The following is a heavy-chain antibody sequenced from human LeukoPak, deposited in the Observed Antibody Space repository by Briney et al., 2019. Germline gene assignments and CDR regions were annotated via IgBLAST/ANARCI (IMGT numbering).Heavy chain of an antibody. CDR2: ISWNSGSI. Sequence: GGSLRLSCAASGFTFDDYAMHWVRQAPGKGLEWFSGISWNSGSIGYADSVKGRFTISRDNAKNSLYLQMNSLRAEDTALYYCAKDRMATITALDYWGQGTLVTVSS. CDR1: GFTFDDYA. J-gene: IGHJ4*02. V-gene: IGHV3-9*01. CDR3: AKDRMATITALDY. D-gene: IGHD5-24*01.